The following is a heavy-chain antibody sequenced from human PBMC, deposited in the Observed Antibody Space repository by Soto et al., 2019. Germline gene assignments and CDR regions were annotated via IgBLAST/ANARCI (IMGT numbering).Heavy chain of an antibody. J-gene: IGHJ4*02. D-gene: IGHD3-3*01. CDR3: ARTGYYDFWSGYYGFDY. V-gene: IGHV4-34*01. CDR1: GGSFSGYY. CDR2: INHSGST. Sequence: QVQLQQWGAGLLKPSETLSLTCAVYGGSFSGYYWSWIRQPPGKGLEWIGEINHSGSTNCNPSLKSRVTISVDTSKNQFSLKLSSVTAADTAVYYCARTGYYDFWSGYYGFDYWGQGTLVTVSS.